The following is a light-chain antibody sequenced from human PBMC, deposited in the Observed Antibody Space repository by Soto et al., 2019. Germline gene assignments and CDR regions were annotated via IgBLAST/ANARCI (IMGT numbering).Light chain of an antibody. V-gene: IGLV2-14*01. CDR3: ASLTTTSFV. CDR1: SSDVGAYNL. J-gene: IGLJ1*01. CDR2: EVS. Sequence: SVLTQPASVSGSPGQSITISCTVTSSDVGAYNLVSWYQHHPGKAPKLLISEVSNRPSGVSDRFSGSKSGNTASLAISGLQAEDEADYYCASLTTTSFVFGTGTKVTVL.